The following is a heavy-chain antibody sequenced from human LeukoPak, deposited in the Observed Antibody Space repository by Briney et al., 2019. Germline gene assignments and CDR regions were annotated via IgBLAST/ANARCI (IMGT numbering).Heavy chain of an antibody. J-gene: IGHJ4*02. CDR3: ARVWAYYYEAQN. V-gene: IGHV4-61*02. CDR1: GGSISSGSYY. D-gene: IGHD3-22*01. CDR2: IYTSGST. Sequence: PSETLSLTCTVSGGSISSGSYYWSWIRQPAGKGLEWIGRIYTSGSTNYNPSLKSRVTISVDTSKNQLSLKLSSVTAADTAVYYCARVWAYYYEAQNWGQGTLVTVSS.